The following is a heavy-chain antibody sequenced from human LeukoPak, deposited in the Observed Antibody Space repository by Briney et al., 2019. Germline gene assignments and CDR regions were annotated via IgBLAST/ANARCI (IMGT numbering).Heavy chain of an antibody. Sequence: PSETLSLTCTVSGGSISSGSYYWGWIRQPPGQGLEWIGSIYYSGNTYYSPSLKSRVTISVDTSKNQFSLKLSSVTAADTAVYYCARGLGGSYPFDYWGRGTLVTVSS. CDR3: ARGLGGSYPFDY. J-gene: IGHJ4*02. D-gene: IGHD1-26*01. V-gene: IGHV4-39*01. CDR1: GGSISSGSYY. CDR2: IYYSGNT.